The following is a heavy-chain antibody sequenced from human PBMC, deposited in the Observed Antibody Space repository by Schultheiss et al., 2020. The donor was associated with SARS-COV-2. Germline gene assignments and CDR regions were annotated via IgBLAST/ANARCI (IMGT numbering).Heavy chain of an antibody. D-gene: IGHD6-19*01. CDR2: ISYDGSNK. V-gene: IGHV3-30*04. Sequence: GESLKISCAASGFTFSSYAMHWVRQAPGKGLEWVAVISYDGSNKYYADSVKGRFTISRDNSKNTLYLQMNSLRAEDTAVYYCARSQWLVRNEDSYYGMDVWGQGTTVTVSS. CDR3: ARSQWLVRNEDSYYGMDV. J-gene: IGHJ6*02. CDR1: GFTFSSYA.